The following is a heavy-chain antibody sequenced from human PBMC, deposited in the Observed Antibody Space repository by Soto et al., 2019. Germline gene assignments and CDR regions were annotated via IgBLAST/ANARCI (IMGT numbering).Heavy chain of an antibody. Sequence: PGESLKISCKGSGYSFTSYWIGWVRQMPGKGLEWMGIIYPGDSDTRYSPSFQGQVTISAGKSISTAYLQWSSLKASDTAMYYCASTGPQIVVVPADAPNGAFDIWGQGTMVTVSS. V-gene: IGHV5-51*01. CDR1: GYSFTSYW. CDR2: IYPGDSDT. D-gene: IGHD2-2*01. J-gene: IGHJ3*02. CDR3: ASTGPQIVVVPADAPNGAFDI.